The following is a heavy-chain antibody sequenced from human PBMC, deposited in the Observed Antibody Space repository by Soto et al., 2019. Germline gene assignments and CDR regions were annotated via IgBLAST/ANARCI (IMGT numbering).Heavy chain of an antibody. D-gene: IGHD6-19*01. CDR2: IYDGGST. Sequence: QVELQESGPGLVNPSQTLSLTCTVSGGSISSGGYYWSWIRQHPGKGLEWIGYIYDGGSTYYNPSLNSRVTLSLDTSKNQFSLNLSSVTAADTAVYYCASQATGWYPDYWGQGTLVTVSS. CDR1: GGSISSGGYY. V-gene: IGHV4-31*03. J-gene: IGHJ4*02. CDR3: ASQATGWYPDY.